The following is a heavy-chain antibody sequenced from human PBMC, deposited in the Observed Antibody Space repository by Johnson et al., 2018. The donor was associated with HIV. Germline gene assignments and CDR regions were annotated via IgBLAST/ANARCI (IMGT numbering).Heavy chain of an antibody. CDR2: IRREPNNFAT. Sequence: VQLVESGGGLVQPGGSLKLSCAASGFSFSDSALHWVRQASGKGLEWVGRIRREPNNFATAYAASVKARFTISRDDSKNTAFLQMNSLTTEDTAVYYCTRTDDTYHYETGGYIEAFDIWGQGTMVTVSS. V-gene: IGHV3-73*02. J-gene: IGHJ3*02. CDR3: TRTDDTYHYETGGYIEAFDI. CDR1: GFSFSDSA. D-gene: IGHD3-22*01.